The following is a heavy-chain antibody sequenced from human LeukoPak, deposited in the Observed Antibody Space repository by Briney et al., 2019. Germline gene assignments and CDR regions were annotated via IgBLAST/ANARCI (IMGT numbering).Heavy chain of an antibody. CDR3: ARVKVRGGNWFDP. V-gene: IGHV1-8*01. D-gene: IGHD3-10*01. CDR1: GYTFTSYD. J-gene: IGHJ5*02. Sequence: EASVKVSCKASGYTFTSYDINWVRQATGQGLEWMGWMNPNSGNTGYAQKFQGRVTMTRNTSISTAYMELSSLRSDDTAVYYCARVKVRGGNWFDPWGQGTLVTVSS. CDR2: MNPNSGNT.